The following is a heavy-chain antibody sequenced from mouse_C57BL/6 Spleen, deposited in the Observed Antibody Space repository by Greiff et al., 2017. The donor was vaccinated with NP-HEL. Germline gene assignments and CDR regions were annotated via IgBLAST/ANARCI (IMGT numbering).Heavy chain of an antibody. Sequence: VQLQQPGAELVRPGSSVKLSCKASGYTFTSYWMHWVKQRPIQGLEWIGNIDPSDSETHYNQKFKDKATLTVDKSSSTAYMQLSSLTSEDSAVYYCARWGGYDGYYFDYWGQGTTLTVSS. CDR3: ARWGGYDGYYFDY. D-gene: IGHD2-3*01. CDR2: IDPSDSET. V-gene: IGHV1-52*01. J-gene: IGHJ2*01. CDR1: GYTFTSYW.